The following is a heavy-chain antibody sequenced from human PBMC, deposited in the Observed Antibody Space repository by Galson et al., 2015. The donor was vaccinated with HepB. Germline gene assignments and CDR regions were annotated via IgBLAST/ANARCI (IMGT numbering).Heavy chain of an antibody. J-gene: IGHJ4*02. V-gene: IGHV3-23*01. CDR1: GFTFRNYV. CDR3: AKDLGGGLFDY. D-gene: IGHD3-16*01. CDR2: IVGSGGTT. Sequence: SLRLSCAASGFTFRNYVMTWVRQAPGKGPEWVSAIVGSGGTTYYADSVKGRFTISRDNSKNTMYLQMNSLRAEDTAIYYCAKDLGGGLFDYWGPGTLVTVSS.